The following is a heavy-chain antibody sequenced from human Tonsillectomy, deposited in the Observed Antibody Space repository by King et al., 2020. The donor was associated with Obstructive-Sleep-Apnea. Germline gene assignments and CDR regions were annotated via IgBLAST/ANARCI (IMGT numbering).Heavy chain of an antibody. CDR2: MYYSGNT. D-gene: IGHD5-12*01. V-gene: IGHV4-59*08. Sequence: QLQESGPGLVKPSETLSLTCTVSGDSINNYYWSWIRQPPGKGLEWIGYMYYSGNTNYNPSLKSRVTISADTSKIQFSLRLNSVTAADPAVYYCARHRGVEDYGGYGDYFDFWGQGTLVTVSS. CDR3: ARHRGVEDYGGYGDYFDF. CDR1: GDSINNYY. J-gene: IGHJ4*02.